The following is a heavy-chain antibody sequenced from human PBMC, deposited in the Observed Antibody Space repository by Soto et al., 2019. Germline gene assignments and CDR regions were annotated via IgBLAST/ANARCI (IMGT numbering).Heavy chain of an antibody. Sequence: ASVKGSGKPSGYTVTSYDINWVRQATGQGLEWMGWMNPNSGNTGYAQKFQGRVTMTRNTSISTAYMELSSLRSEDTAVYYCNGYYYYYGMDVWGQGTTVTVSS. CDR1: GYTVTSYD. V-gene: IGHV1-8*01. D-gene: IGHD2-8*01. J-gene: IGHJ6*02. CDR3: NGYYYYYGMDV. CDR2: MNPNSGNT.